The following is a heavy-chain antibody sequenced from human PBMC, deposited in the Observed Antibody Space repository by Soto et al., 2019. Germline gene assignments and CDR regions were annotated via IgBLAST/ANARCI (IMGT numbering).Heavy chain of an antibody. V-gene: IGHV1-46*01. CDR2: INPNGGST. D-gene: IGHD3-9*01. CDR3: ARGLGLGDY. J-gene: IGHJ4*02. Sequence: QVQLVQSGAEVKKPGASVKLSCKASGYTFTSYYIHWVRQAPGQGLEWIGIINPNGGSTNYAPNFKGRLTVTRDTSTATVYMELGALTSGDTAVYYCARGLGLGDYWGQGTLVTVSS. CDR1: GYTFTSYY.